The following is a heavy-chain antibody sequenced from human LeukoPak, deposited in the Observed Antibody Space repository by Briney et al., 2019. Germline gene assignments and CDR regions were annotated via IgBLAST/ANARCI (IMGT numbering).Heavy chain of an antibody. CDR2: ISACNDNA. CDR1: GYSFTNYG. V-gene: IGHV1-18*01. D-gene: IGHD7-27*01. Sequence: ASVKVSCKASGYSFTNYGISWVRQAPGQGLEWMGWISACNDNAHYAQGLEGRVTMTSETSTRTAYMELRSLGSDDTAVYYCARSTLGIEFDYWGQGSLVTVSS. J-gene: IGHJ4*02. CDR3: ARSTLGIEFDY.